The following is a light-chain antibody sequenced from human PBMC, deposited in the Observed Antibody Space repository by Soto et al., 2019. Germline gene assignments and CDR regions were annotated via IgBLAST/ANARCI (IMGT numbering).Light chain of an antibody. CDR3: ATWDDGLDAVV. J-gene: IGLJ2*01. Sequence: QSVLTQPPSASGTPGQPVSMSCSGGSANIATNTVSWYQHLPGTAPKLLIYDNSQRPSGVPDRFSGSRSGTSASLTISGLQSEDEASYFCATWDDGLDAVVFGGGTKLTAL. CDR2: DNS. V-gene: IGLV1-44*01. CDR1: SANIATNT.